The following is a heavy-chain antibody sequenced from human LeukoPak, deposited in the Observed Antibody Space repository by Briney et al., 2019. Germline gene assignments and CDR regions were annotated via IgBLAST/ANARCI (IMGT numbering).Heavy chain of an antibody. Sequence: PSETLSLTCTVSGDSISGYYYTWIRQPTEKDLEWIGYVHDTGSTNYNPSLKSRVTISLDTSMKQFSLNLRSVTAADAAAYFCVYGPNHYYFDHWGQGTLVTVSS. D-gene: IGHD3-16*01. V-gene: IGHV4-59*01. CDR2: VHDTGST. J-gene: IGHJ4*02. CDR3: VYGPNHYYFDH. CDR1: GDSISGYY.